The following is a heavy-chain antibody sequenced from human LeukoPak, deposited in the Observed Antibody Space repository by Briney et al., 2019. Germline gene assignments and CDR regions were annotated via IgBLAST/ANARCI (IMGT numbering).Heavy chain of an antibody. CDR3: ARKTIVVVTPTEY. Sequence: PGGSLRLSCAASGFTFSDYYMSWIRQAPGKGLEWVSYISSSGTTTYYADSVKGRSTISRDNAKNSLYLQMNSLRAEDTAVYYCARKTIVVVTPTEYWGQGTLVTVSS. V-gene: IGHV3-11*01. CDR1: GFTFSDYY. J-gene: IGHJ4*02. D-gene: IGHD3-22*01. CDR2: ISSSGTTT.